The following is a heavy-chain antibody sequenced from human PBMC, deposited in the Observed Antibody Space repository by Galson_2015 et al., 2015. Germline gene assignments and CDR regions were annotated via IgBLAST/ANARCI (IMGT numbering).Heavy chain of an antibody. D-gene: IGHD3-22*01. Sequence: SLRLSCAASGFTFSSYEMNWVRQAPGKGLEWVSYISSSGSTIYYADSVKGRFTISRDNAKNSLYLQMNSLRAEDTAVYYCARGPMGYDTPRGWFDPWGQGTLVTASS. CDR2: ISSSGSTI. CDR3: ARGPMGYDTPRGWFDP. J-gene: IGHJ5*02. V-gene: IGHV3-48*03. CDR1: GFTFSSYE.